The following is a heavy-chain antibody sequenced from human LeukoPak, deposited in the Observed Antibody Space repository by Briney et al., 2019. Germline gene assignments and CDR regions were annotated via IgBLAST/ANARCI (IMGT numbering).Heavy chain of an antibody. CDR2: IYYTGST. V-gene: IGHV4-59*08. Sequence: PSETLSLTCTVSGGSISNYYWSCIRQPPGEGLEWIGYIYYTGSTNYNPSLKSRVTISVDTSKNQFSLKLSSVTAADTAVYYCARHPLSGDYAPFDPWGQGTLVTVSS. CDR1: GGSISNYY. J-gene: IGHJ5*02. D-gene: IGHD4-17*01. CDR3: ARHPLSGDYAPFDP.